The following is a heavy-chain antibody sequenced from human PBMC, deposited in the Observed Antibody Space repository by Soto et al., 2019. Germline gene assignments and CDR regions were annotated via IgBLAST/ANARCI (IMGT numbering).Heavy chain of an antibody. CDR3: ARHISNFRYYYYAMDV. D-gene: IGHD4-4*01. V-gene: IGHV5-51*01. Sequence: PGASLTISCTASRYRFTSYWLGWVRQQLGKGLEWMVIIYPGGSSIRYGPSFRGQVTISADQSLTTAYLEWSTLRASDTAMYYCARHISNFRYYYYAMDVWGQGTTVTVSS. CDR1: RYRFTSYW. CDR2: IYPGGSSI. J-gene: IGHJ6*02.